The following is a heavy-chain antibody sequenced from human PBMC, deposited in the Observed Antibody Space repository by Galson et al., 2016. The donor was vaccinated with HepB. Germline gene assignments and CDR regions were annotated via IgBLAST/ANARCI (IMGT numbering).Heavy chain of an antibody. CDR2: IAGGSGSP. CDR1: GFSFSDYA. V-gene: IGHV3-23*01. D-gene: IGHD3-22*01. Sequence: SLRLSCAVSGFSFSDYAMSWVHQAPGKGLEWVSTIAGGSGSPNYADSVKGRFTISRDNSKNTLHLQMNSLRVEDTAVYYCAKGGRDTSGYENWGQGTVVTVSS. J-gene: IGHJ3*01. CDR3: AKGGRDTSGYEN.